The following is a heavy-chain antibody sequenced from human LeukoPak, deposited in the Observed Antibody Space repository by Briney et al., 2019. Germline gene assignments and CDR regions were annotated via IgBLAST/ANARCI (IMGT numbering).Heavy chain of an antibody. CDR3: TTDAPYLGD. J-gene: IGHJ4*02. D-gene: IGHD3-16*01. CDR2: IKSKTDGGTT. Sequence: GSLRLSFAASGFTFCNYWMSWVRQAPGKGLEWVGRIKSKTDGGTTDYAAPVKGRFTISRDDSKNTLYLQMNSLKTEDTAVYYSTTDAPYLGDWGQGTLVTVSS. V-gene: IGHV3-15*01. CDR1: GFTFCNYW.